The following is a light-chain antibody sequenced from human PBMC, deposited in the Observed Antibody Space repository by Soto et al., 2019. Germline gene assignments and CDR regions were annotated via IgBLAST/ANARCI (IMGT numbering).Light chain of an antibody. J-gene: IGKJ5*01. CDR1: QFVSSN. CDR3: QKHHNWPPIT. CDR2: GAS. Sequence: EIAMTQSPVTLSASQGYIATLSCRSSQFVSSNLAWYQQKPGQAPRLIIYGASNRATGIPDRFSGSGSGTEFTLTIRKLKSEDFAVYFCQKHHNWPPIT. V-gene: IGKV3D-15*01.